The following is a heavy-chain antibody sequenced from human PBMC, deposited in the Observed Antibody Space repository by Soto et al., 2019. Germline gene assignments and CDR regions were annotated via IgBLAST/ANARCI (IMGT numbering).Heavy chain of an antibody. D-gene: IGHD5-18*01. CDR2: TYYRSKWYN. CDR3: ARGDTAMDAFDY. CDR1: GDRVSSNSAA. V-gene: IGHV6-1*01. Sequence: QSQTLSLTCAISGDRVSSNSAAWNWIRQSPSRGLEWLGRTYYRSKWYNDYAVSVKSRITINPDTSKNQFSLQLNSVTPEDTAVYYCARGDTAMDAFDYWGQGTLVTVSS. J-gene: IGHJ4*02.